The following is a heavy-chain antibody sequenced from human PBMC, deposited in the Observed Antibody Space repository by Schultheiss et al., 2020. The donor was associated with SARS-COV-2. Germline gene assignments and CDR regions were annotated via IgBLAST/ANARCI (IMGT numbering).Heavy chain of an antibody. D-gene: IGHD3-10*01. J-gene: IGHJ6*02. Sequence: SQTLSLTCTVSGGSISSGDYYWSWIRQPPGKGLEWIGYIYYSGSTYYNPSLKSRVTISVDTSKNQFSLKLSSVTAADTAVYYCARDPGGYYYYYGMDVWGQGTTVTVSS. CDR2: IYYSGST. V-gene: IGHV4-30-4*01. CDR1: GGSISSGDYY. CDR3: ARDPGGYYYYYGMDV.